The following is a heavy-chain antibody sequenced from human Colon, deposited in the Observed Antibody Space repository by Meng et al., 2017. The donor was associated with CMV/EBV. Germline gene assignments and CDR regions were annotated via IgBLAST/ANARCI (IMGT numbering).Heavy chain of an antibody. CDR3: AKEFPSLKLVPYHYYAMDV. J-gene: IGHJ6*02. CDR1: GFSFNYYE. D-gene: IGHD3-9*01. CDR2: ISSTGMTI. V-gene: IGHV3-48*03. Sequence: GGSLRLSCEASGFSFNYYEMNWVRQAPGKGLEWVAYISSTGMTIQYAESVKGRFTISRDNAKNSLYLQMDGLRPDDTAVYYCAKEFPSLKLVPYHYYAMDVWGQGTTVTVSS.